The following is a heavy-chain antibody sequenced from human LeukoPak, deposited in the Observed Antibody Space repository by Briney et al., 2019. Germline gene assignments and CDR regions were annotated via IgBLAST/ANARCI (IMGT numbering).Heavy chain of an antibody. CDR2: IYYSGST. J-gene: IGHJ6*03. V-gene: IGHV4-39*07. CDR3: ARDLLNHIEPYYYMDV. Sequence: PSETLSLTCTVPGGSISSSSYYWGWIRQPPGKGLEWIGSIYYSGSTYYNPSLKSRVTISVDTSKNQFSLKLSSVTAADTAVYYCARDLLNHIEPYYYMDVWGKGTTVTVSS. CDR1: GGSISSSSYY. D-gene: IGHD1-14*01.